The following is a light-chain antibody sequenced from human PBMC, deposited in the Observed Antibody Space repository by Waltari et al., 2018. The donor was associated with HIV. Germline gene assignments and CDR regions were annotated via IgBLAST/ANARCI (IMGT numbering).Light chain of an antibody. J-gene: IGLJ3*02. Sequence: QSALTQPASVSGSPGQSITISCTGTSSDVGRYNVVSWYQQHPGNAPKLMIYEDNKRPSGGSNRFSGSKSGNTSSLTISGLRAEDEADYYCCSYTGSTTWVFGGGTKLTVL. CDR2: EDN. V-gene: IGLV2-23*01. CDR3: CSYTGSTTWV. CDR1: SSDVGRYNV.